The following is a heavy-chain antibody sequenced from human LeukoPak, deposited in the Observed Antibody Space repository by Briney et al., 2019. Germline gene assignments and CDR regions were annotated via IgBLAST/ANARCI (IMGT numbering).Heavy chain of an antibody. D-gene: IGHD3-3*01. CDR3: ARNGLLRGYHTWFDS. CDR2: ITGSGRGT. Sequence: GGSLTLSCTASGLTFSNYATTWVRQAPGKGLEWVSSITGSGRGTYYADSVKGRFSVSRDNSQNTLYLQMNSLRTEDSAVYSCARNGLLRGYHTWFDSWGQGTLVTVSS. J-gene: IGHJ5*01. V-gene: IGHV3-23*01. CDR1: GLTFSNYA.